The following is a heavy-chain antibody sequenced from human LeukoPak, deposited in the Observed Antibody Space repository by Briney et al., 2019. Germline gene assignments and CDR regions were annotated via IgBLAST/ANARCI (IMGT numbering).Heavy chain of an antibody. Sequence: GSLRLACAASGFTFSSYAMSWVRQAPGKGLEWIGSIYHSGSTYYNPSLKSRVTISVDTSKNQFSLKLTSVTAADTAVYYCARSSGYMSYWGQGTLVTVSS. CDR2: IYHSGST. J-gene: IGHJ4*02. CDR3: ARSSGYMSY. V-gene: IGHV4-38-2*01. CDR1: GFTFSSYA. D-gene: IGHD3-22*01.